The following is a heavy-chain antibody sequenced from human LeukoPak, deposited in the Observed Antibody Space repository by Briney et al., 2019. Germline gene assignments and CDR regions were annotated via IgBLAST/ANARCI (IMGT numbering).Heavy chain of an antibody. CDR2: ISGSGDNT. CDR1: GFTFSSYA. CDR3: AKGKYSSGGVPDY. Sequence: TGGSLRLSCAASGFTFSSYAMSWVRQVPGKGLEWVSVISGSGDNTYYADSVKGRFTISRDNSKNMLYLQINSLRGEDAAVYYCAKGKYSSGGVPDYWGQGTLVTVSS. V-gene: IGHV3-23*01. J-gene: IGHJ4*02. D-gene: IGHD6-19*01.